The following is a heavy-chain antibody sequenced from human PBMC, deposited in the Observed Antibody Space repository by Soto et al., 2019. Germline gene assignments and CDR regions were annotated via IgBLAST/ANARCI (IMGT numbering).Heavy chain of an antibody. CDR1: GFTVSSNY. V-gene: IGHV3-66*01. CDR3: ERDDCGGDCYYGY. D-gene: IGHD2-21*01. Sequence: EVQLVESGGGLVQPGGSLRLSCAASGFTVSSNYMSWVRQARGKGLEWVSVIYSGGSTYYADSVKGRFTISRDNSKNTLYLKMNSLRAEDTAVYYGERDDCGGDCYYGYWGQGTLVTVSS. J-gene: IGHJ4*02. CDR2: IYSGGST.